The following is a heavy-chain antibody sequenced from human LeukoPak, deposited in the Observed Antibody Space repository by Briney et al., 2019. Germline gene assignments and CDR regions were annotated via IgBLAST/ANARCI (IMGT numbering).Heavy chain of an antibody. CDR2: IYHSGST. CDR1: GYSISSGYY. CDR3: ARVAGDRGAADY. Sequence: SETLSLTCAVPGYSISSGYYWGWIRQPPGKGLEWIGSIYHSGSTYYNPSLKSRVTISVDTSKNQFSLKLSSVTAADTAVYYCARVAGDRGAADYWGQGTLVTVSS. D-gene: IGHD2-15*01. V-gene: IGHV4-38-2*01. J-gene: IGHJ4*02.